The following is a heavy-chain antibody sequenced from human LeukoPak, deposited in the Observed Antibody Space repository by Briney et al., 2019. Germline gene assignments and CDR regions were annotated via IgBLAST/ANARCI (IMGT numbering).Heavy chain of an antibody. J-gene: IGHJ4*02. CDR1: GFTFSSYS. CDR3: ARDPRLEYYFDY. Sequence: PGGSLRLSRAASGFTFSSYSMNWVRQAPGKGLEWVSSISSSSSYIYYADSVKGRFTISRDNAKNSLYLQMNSLRAEDTAVYYCARDPRLEYYFDYWGQGTLVTVSS. V-gene: IGHV3-21*01. CDR2: ISSSSSYI.